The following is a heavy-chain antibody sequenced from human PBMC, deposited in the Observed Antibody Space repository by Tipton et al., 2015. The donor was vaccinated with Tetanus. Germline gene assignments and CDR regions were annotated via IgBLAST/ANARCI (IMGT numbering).Heavy chain of an antibody. CDR2: IYYSGST. V-gene: IGHV4-59*01. CDR1: GGSISSYY. Sequence: TLFLTCTVSGGSISSYYWSWIRQPPGKGLEWIGYIYYSGSTNYNPSLKSRATISVDTSKNQFSLKLSSVTAADTAVYYCARDRGWFGPWSQGTLVTVSS. D-gene: IGHD3-10*01. CDR3: ARDRGWFGP. J-gene: IGHJ5*02.